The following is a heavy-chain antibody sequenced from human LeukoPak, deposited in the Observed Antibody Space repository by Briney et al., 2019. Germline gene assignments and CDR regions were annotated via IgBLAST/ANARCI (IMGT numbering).Heavy chain of an antibody. CDR1: GGSFSNYY. J-gene: IGHJ4*02. Sequence: SETLSLTCAVYGGSFSNYYWNWIRQPPGKGLEWIGEINQSGYINYNPSLKSRVTISLDTSKNQFSLKLSSVTAADTAVYYCARLVDYWGQGTLVTVSS. CDR3: ARLVDY. CDR2: INQSGYI. V-gene: IGHV4-34*01.